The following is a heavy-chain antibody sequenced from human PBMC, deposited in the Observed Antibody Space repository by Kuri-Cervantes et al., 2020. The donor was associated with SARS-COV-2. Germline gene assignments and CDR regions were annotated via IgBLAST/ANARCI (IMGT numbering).Heavy chain of an antibody. J-gene: IGHJ4*02. D-gene: IGHD6-19*01. CDR1: GYSISSGYY. V-gene: IGHV4-38-2*02. CDR3: ASRAVAAPD. Sequence: SETLSLTCTVSGYSISSGYYWGWIRQPPGKGLEWIGTIYHSGSTYYNPSLKSRVTVSVDTSKNQFSLKLSSVTAADTAVYYCASRAVAAPDWGQGTLVTVYS. CDR2: IYHSGST.